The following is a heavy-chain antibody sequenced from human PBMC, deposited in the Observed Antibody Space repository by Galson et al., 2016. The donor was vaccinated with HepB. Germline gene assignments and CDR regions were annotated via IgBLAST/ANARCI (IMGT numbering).Heavy chain of an antibody. CDR1: GFTFRSYG. CDR2: ISRSGDST. J-gene: IGHJ6*04. Sequence: SLRLSCAAFGFTFRSYGMTWVRQAPGKGLEVVSSISRSGDSTDYADSVKGRFTISRDNSKNTLSLQMNSLTADDTAIYYCVQGSTAPAVWGKGTMVTVSS. CDR3: VQGSTAPAV. D-gene: IGHD1-26*01. V-gene: IGHV3-23*01.